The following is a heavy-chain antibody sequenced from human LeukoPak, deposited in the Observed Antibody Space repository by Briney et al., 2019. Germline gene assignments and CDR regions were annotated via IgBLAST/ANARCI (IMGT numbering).Heavy chain of an antibody. CDR1: GFTFSSYA. J-gene: IGHJ6*03. Sequence: GGSLRLSXAASGFTFSSYAMSWVRQAPGKGLEWVSAISGSGGSTYYADSVKGRFTISRDNSKNTLYLQMNSLRAEDTAVYYCAKHPIAAAWGYYMDVWGKGTTVTVSS. CDR2: ISGSGGST. V-gene: IGHV3-23*01. CDR3: AKHPIAAAWGYYMDV. D-gene: IGHD6-13*01.